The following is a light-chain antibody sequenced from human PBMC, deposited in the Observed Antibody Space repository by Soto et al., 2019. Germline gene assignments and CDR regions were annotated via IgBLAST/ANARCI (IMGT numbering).Light chain of an antibody. CDR1: QSVSTN. Sequence: EIVMTQSPATLSLSPGERATLSCRASQSVSTNLAWDQQKPGQAPRLLIYGASFRATGFPARFSGSGYGTDSILTIDSLQSEDFAVYYCQQYGQWPTFGHGIKVEIK. V-gene: IGKV3-15*01. J-gene: IGKJ1*01. CDR3: QQYGQWPT. CDR2: GAS.